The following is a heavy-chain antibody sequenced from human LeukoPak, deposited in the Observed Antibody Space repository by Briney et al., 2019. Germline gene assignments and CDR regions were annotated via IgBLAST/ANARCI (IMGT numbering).Heavy chain of an antibody. J-gene: IGHJ4*02. D-gene: IGHD5-12*01. V-gene: IGHV3-30*18. CDR2: ISYDGSNK. Sequence: PGRSLRLSCAASGFTFSSYGMHWVRQAPGKGLEWVAVISYDGSNKYYADSVKGRFTISRDNSKNTLYLQMNSLRAEDTAVYYCAKDSGDLVATIWGAFDYWGQGTLVTVSS. CDR1: GFTFSSYG. CDR3: AKDSGDLVATIWGAFDY.